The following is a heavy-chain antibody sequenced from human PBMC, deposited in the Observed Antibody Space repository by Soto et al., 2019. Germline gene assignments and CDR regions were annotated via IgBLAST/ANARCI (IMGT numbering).Heavy chain of an antibody. CDR2: TDSSGSYI. J-gene: IGHJ4*02. Sequence: PGGSLRPSCAASGFTFSTYGMNWVRQAPGKGLEWVSCTDSSGSYIYYADSVKGRFTISRDNAKNTLYLQMNSLRAEDTAVYYCAMGHITRPIFFDYWGQGTLVTVSS. CDR1: GFTFSTYG. V-gene: IGHV3-21*01. D-gene: IGHD3-10*01. CDR3: AMGHITRPIFFDY.